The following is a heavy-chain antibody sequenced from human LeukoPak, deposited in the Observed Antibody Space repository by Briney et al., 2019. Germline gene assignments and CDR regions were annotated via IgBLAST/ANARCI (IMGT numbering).Heavy chain of an antibody. CDR1: GFTFSDYY. D-gene: IGHD6-6*01. V-gene: IGHV3-11*04. Sequence: GDSLRLSCAASGFTFSDYYMSWIRQAPGKGLEWVSYISGSGSTIYYGDSVKGRFTISRDDAKKSVYLQMNSLRAEDTAVYYCARAGRRLLFLDSWGLGTLVTVSS. CDR3: ARAGRRLLFLDS. J-gene: IGHJ4*02. CDR2: ISGSGSTI.